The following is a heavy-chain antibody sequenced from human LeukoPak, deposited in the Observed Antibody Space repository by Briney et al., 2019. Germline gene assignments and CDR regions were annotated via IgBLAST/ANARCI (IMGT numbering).Heavy chain of an antibody. CDR3: AKVDCGGDCYHFDY. Sequence: GGSLRLSCAASGFTFSNYGMHWVRQAPGKGLEGVAFIRHDVSNDGSNRYFYADSVKGRFTISRDNSKNTLYLQMNSLRAEDTAVYYCAKVDCGGDCYHFDYWGQGTLVTVSS. J-gene: IGHJ4*02. CDR1: GFTFSNYG. CDR2: IRHDVSNDGSNR. V-gene: IGHV3-30*02. D-gene: IGHD2-21*01.